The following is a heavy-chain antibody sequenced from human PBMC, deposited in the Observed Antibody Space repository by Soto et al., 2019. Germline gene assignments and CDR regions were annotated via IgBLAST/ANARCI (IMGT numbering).Heavy chain of an antibody. J-gene: IGHJ4*02. Sequence: PSETLSLTCTVSGGSISSYYWSWIRQPPGKGLEWIGYIYYSGSTNYNPSIKSRVTISVDTSKNQFSLKLNSMTAADTAVYYCARHNYGSGSTYFDYWGQGTLVT. CDR2: IYYSGST. CDR3: ARHNYGSGSTYFDY. D-gene: IGHD3-10*01. CDR1: GGSISSYY. V-gene: IGHV4-59*08.